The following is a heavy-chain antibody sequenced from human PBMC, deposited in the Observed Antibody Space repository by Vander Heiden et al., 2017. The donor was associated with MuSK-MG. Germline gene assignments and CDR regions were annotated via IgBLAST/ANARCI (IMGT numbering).Heavy chain of an antibody. CDR2: ISGSGGST. CDR1: GFTFSSYA. CDR3: AKVVPAAMHDYDYMDV. Sequence: EVQLLESGGGLVQPGGSLRLSCAASGFTFSSYALSWVRQAPVKGLEGVAAISGSGGSTYYADSVKGRFTISRDNSRNTLYLQMNSLRAEDTAVDYCAKVVPAAMHDYDYMDVWGKGTTVTVSS. D-gene: IGHD2-2*01. J-gene: IGHJ6*03. V-gene: IGHV3-23*01.